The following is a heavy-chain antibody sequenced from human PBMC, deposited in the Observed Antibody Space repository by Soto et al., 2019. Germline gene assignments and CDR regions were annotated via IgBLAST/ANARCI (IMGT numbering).Heavy chain of an antibody. CDR3: ARHDLCFSCAENWFDP. J-gene: IGHJ5*02. CDR1: GGSISSSSYY. D-gene: IGHD3-16*01. Sequence: QLQLQESGPGLVKPSETLSLTCTVSGGSISSSSYYWGWIRQPPGKGLEWIGSIYYSGSTYYNPSLKSRVTISVDTSKNQFSLKLSSVTAADTAVYYCARHDLCFSCAENWFDPWGQGTLVTVSS. V-gene: IGHV4-39*01. CDR2: IYYSGST.